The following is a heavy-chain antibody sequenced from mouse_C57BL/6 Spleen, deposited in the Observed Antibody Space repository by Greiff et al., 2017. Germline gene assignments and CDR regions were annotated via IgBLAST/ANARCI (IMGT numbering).Heavy chain of an antibody. Sequence: EVMLVESGAELVRPGASVKLSCTASGFTIKDDYMHWVKQRPEQGLEWIGWIEPENGDTEYASKFQGKATITADTSSNTAYLQLSSLTSEDTAVYYCTTYPPCGNSGAGFADWGQGTLVTVSA. V-gene: IGHV14-4*01. CDR1: GFTIKDDY. CDR3: TTYPPCGNSGAGFAD. D-gene: IGHD1-3*01. CDR2: IEPENGDT. J-gene: IGHJ3*01.